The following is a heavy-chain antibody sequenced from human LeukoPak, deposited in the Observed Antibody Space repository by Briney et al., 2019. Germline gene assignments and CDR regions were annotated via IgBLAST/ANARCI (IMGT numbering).Heavy chain of an antibody. CDR3: ARHIDSSGYYYDY. D-gene: IGHD3-22*01. CDR1: GGSISGYY. J-gene: IGHJ4*02. Sequence: PSETLSLTCTVSGGSISGYYWNWIRQPPGKGLEWIGYIYHSGSTYYNPSLKSRVTISVDRSKNQFSLKLSSVTAADTAVYYCARHIDSSGYYYDYWGQGTLVTVSS. CDR2: IYHSGST. V-gene: IGHV4-59*12.